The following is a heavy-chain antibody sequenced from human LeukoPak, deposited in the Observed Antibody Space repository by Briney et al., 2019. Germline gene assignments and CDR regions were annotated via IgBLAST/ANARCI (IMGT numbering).Heavy chain of an antibody. CDR1: GFTFSAFW. J-gene: IGHJ5*02. CDR3: ARGASSSP. CDR2: IKQDGSER. V-gene: IGHV3-7*03. D-gene: IGHD6-13*01. Sequence: GGSLRLSCEASGFTFSAFWMTWVRQVPGKGLEWVANIKQDGSERNYVDSVKGRFTISRDNAKNSLYLQMNSLRAEDTAVYYCARGASSSPWGQGTLVTVSS.